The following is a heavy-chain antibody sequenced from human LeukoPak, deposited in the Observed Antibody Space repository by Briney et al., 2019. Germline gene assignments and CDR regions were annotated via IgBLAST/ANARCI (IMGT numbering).Heavy chain of an antibody. J-gene: IGHJ4*02. CDR3: ARDSMFVRGWELLKDY. CDR2: INPNSGGT. V-gene: IGHV1-2*02. CDR1: GYTFTGYY. D-gene: IGHD1-26*01. Sequence: ASVKVSCKASGYTFTGYYMHWVRQAPGQGLEWMGWINPNSGGTNYAQKFQGRATMTRDTSISTAYMELSRLRSDDTAVYYCARDSMFVRGWELLKDYWGQGTLVTVSS.